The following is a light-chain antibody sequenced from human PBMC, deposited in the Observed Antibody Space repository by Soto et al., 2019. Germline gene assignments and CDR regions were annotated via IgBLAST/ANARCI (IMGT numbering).Light chain of an antibody. CDR2: DDN. Sequence: QSVLTQPPSVSAAPGQKVTISCSGSXSNIGGNSVSWYQQLPGTAPKLLIYDDNKRPSGIPDRFSGSKSGTSATLGITGFQTGDEADYYCGSWDSSLSAYVFGTGTKVNIL. J-gene: IGLJ1*01. CDR1: XSNIGGNS. CDR3: GSWDSSLSAYV. V-gene: IGLV1-51*01.